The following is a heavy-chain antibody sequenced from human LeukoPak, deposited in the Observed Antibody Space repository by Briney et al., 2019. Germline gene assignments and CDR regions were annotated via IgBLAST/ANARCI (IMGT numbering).Heavy chain of an antibody. Sequence: PGGSLRLSCAASGFTFSIYAMHWVRQAPGKGLEWVSGISWNSGSIGYADSVKGRFTISRDNAKNSLYLQMNSLRAEDTALYYCAKASTYYDILTGYFPNWYFDLWGRGTLVTVSS. CDR2: ISWNSGSI. D-gene: IGHD3-9*01. CDR1: GFTFSIYA. V-gene: IGHV3-9*01. CDR3: AKASTYYDILTGYFPNWYFDL. J-gene: IGHJ2*01.